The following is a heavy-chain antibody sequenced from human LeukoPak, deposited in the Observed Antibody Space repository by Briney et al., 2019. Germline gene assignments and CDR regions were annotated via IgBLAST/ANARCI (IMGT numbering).Heavy chain of an antibody. V-gene: IGHV1-69*13. CDR1: GGTFISYA. J-gene: IGHJ4*02. CDR3: ASMGSEVAVAGTDY. Sequence: GASVKVSCKASGGTFISYAISWVRQAPGQGLEWMGGIIPIFGTANYAQKFQGRVTITADESTSTAYMELSSLRSEDTAVYYCASMGSEVAVAGTDYWGQGTLVTVSS. D-gene: IGHD6-19*01. CDR2: IIPIFGTA.